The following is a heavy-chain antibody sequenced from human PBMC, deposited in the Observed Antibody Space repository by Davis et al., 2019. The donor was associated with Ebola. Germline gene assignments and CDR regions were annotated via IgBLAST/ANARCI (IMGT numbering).Heavy chain of an antibody. J-gene: IGHJ4*01. CDR1: GFTLSNFE. D-gene: IGHD5-12*01. V-gene: IGHV3-48*03. CDR3: ASRGYSNPLWAIDY. CDR2: ISSSGTAI. Sequence: GESLKISCEASGFTLSNFEMSWVRQAPGKGLEWVSYISSSGTAIYYADSVQGRFAISRDTAKHTLYLQMDSLRVEDTAIYYCASRGYSNPLWAIDYWGHGTQVTVSS.